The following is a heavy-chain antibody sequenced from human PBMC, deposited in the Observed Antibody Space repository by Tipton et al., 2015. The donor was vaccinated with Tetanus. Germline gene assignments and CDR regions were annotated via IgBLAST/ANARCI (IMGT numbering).Heavy chain of an antibody. J-gene: IGHJ5*02. D-gene: IGHD1-14*01. CDR2: IKQDGSEK. Sequence: CAASGFTFRSYWMSWVRQAPGKGLEWVANIKQDGSEKYYVDSVKGRFTISRGNAKNSLYLQMNSLRAEDTAVYYCALPGTWGQGTLVTVSS. CDR3: ALPGT. V-gene: IGHV3-7*01. CDR1: GFTFRSYW.